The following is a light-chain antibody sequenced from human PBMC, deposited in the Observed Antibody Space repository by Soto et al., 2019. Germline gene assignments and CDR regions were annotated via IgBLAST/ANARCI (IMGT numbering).Light chain of an antibody. CDR2: DAS. CDR1: QRVSSD. V-gene: IGKV3-11*01. J-gene: IGKJ5*01. CDR3: QQRSNWPPT. Sequence: EIVLTQSPATLSLSPGERATLSCRASQRVSSDLAWYQHKPGQAPRLLIYDASNRATGIPARFSGSGSGTDFTLTISSLEPEDFAVYYCQQRSNWPPTFGQGTRLEI.